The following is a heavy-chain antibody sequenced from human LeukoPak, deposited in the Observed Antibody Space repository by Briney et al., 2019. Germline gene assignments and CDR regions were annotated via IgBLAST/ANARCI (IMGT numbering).Heavy chain of an antibody. D-gene: IGHD2-2*01. CDR3: ARGSLGYCSSTSCFYYFDY. CDR2: IYYSGST. Sequence: SETLSLTCTVSGGSISSSSYYWGWIRQPPGKGLEWIGSIYYSGSTYYNPSLKSRVTISVDTSKNQFSLKLSSVTAADTAVYYCARGSLGYCSSTSCFYYFDYWGQGTLVTVSS. CDR1: GGSISSSSYY. V-gene: IGHV4-39*07. J-gene: IGHJ4*02.